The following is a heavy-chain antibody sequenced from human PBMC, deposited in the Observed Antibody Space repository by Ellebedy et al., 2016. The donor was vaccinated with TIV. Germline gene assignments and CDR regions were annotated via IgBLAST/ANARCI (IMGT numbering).Heavy chain of an antibody. V-gene: IGHV4-38-2*01. CDR1: VPSISGYH. CDR3: ARGRELSLDA. J-gene: IGHJ1*01. CDR2: GYQSGIT. D-gene: IGHD3/OR15-3a*01. Sequence: SETLSLXXEIDVPSISGYHWGWIRQSPGKGLEWIGSGYQSGITYYNPSLKSRVTISVDTSKNQFSLKLSSVTAADTAVYYCARGRELSLDAWGQGTLVTVSS.